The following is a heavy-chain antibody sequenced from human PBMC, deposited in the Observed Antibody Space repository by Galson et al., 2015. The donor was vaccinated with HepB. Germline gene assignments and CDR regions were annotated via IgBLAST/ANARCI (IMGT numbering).Heavy chain of an antibody. CDR2: ISYDGSNK. D-gene: IGHD3-10*01. CDR1: GFTFSSYA. J-gene: IGHJ6*03. Sequence: SLRLSCAASGFTFSSYAMHWVRQAPGKGLEWVAVISYDGSNKYYADSVKGRFTISRDNSKNTLYLQMNSLRAEDTAVYYCARAYGSGTYTTYYYYYYMDVWGKGTTVTVSS. V-gene: IGHV3-30-3*01. CDR3: ARAYGSGTYTTYYYYYYMDV.